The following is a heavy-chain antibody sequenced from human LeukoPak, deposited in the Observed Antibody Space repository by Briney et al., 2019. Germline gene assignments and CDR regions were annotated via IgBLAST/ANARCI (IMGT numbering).Heavy chain of an antibody. Sequence: ESGPTLVKPTQTLTLTCTFSGFSLTATGVGVAWIRQTPGKALEWVAVIYWHDDKYYNPSVQSGLTITKDTSKDQVVLTMPNLDPVDTATYYCAHVVRGVALRFDRWGQGALVTVSS. CDR1: GFSLTATGVG. V-gene: IGHV2-5*01. CDR2: IYWHDDK. D-gene: IGHD3-10*01. J-gene: IGHJ5*02. CDR3: AHVVRGVALRFDR.